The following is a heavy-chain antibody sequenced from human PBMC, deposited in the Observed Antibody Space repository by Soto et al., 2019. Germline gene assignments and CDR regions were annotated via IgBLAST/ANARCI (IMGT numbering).Heavy chain of an antibody. CDR1: GFTFSSYS. V-gene: IGHV3-21*01. CDR2: ISSSSSYI. D-gene: IGHD5-18*01. J-gene: IGHJ6*03. Sequence: GGSLRLSCAASGFTFSSYSMNWVRQAPGKGLEWVSSISSSSSYIYYADSVKGRFTISRDNAKNSLYLQMNSLRAEDTAVYYCARGARGYSYGENLWYYYYMDVWGKGTTVTVSS. CDR3: ARGARGYSYGENLWYYYYMDV.